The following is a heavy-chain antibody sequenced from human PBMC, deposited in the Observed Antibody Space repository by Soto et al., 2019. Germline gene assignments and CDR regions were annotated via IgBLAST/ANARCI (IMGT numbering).Heavy chain of an antibody. CDR1: GFTFNDFA. CDR2: ISGGGDAT. Sequence: GGSLRLSCAATGFTFNDFAMNWVRKGPGKGLEWVSGISGGGDATRYADSVKGRFTISRDNAESMVYLDMYSLIPDDTAIYYCAKIIHSSSGFDYWGQGTPVTVSS. D-gene: IGHD6-6*01. J-gene: IGHJ4*02. CDR3: AKIIHSSSGFDY. V-gene: IGHV3-23*01.